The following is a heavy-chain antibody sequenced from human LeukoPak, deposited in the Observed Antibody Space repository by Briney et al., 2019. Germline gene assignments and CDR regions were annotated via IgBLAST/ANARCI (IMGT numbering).Heavy chain of an antibody. V-gene: IGHV5-10-1*01. CDR2: IDPSDSYT. CDR3: ARSVDGLGSWEPKWFDP. CDR1: GYSFTSYW. Sequence: GESLKISCKGSGYSFTSYWFTWVRQMPGKGREGMGRIDPSDSYTNYGPSFQGRVTISADKSISTAYLQWNSLKASDTAMYYCARSVDGLGSWEPKWFDPWGQGTLVTVSS. J-gene: IGHJ5*02. D-gene: IGHD3-10*01.